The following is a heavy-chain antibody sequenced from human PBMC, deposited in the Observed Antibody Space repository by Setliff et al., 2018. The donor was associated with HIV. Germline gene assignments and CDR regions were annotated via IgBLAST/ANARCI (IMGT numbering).Heavy chain of an antibody. D-gene: IGHD6-13*01. Sequence: SETLSLTCTVSGGSISSYYWSWIRQPDGKGLEWIGSIYTSGSTNYNPSLTSRVTMSVDTSKNQFSLKLSSVTAADTAVYYCARVGQQQLVLNDAFDIWGQGTMVTVSS. CDR2: IYTSGST. CDR1: GGSISSYY. J-gene: IGHJ3*02. V-gene: IGHV4-4*07. CDR3: ARVGQQQLVLNDAFDI.